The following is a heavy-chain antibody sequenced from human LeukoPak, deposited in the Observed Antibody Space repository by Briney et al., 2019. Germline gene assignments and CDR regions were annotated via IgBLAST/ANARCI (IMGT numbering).Heavy chain of an antibody. V-gene: IGHV3-23*01. Sequence: GGSLRLSCAASGFTFSSYAMTWVRQAPGKGLEWVSVISGSGGSTNYADSVKGRFTISRDNSKNTLYLQMNSLRAEDTALYYCAKASSGWPCDYWGQGTLVTVSS. D-gene: IGHD6-19*01. CDR3: AKASSGWPCDY. J-gene: IGHJ4*02. CDR1: GFTFSSYA. CDR2: ISGSGGST.